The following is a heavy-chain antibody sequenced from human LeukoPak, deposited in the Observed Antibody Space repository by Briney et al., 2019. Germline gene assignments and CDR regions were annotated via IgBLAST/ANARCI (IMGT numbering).Heavy chain of an antibody. CDR1: GYTFTTYG. CDR2: INTNTGNP. D-gene: IGHD6-13*01. V-gene: IGHV7-4-1*02. Sequence: ASVKVSCKASGYTFTTYGISWVRQAPGQGLEWMGWINTNTGNPTYAQGFTGRFVFSLDTSVSTAYLQISSLKAEDTAVYYCARGGSSSWYMVDYWGQGTLVTVSS. J-gene: IGHJ4*02. CDR3: ARGGSSSWYMVDY.